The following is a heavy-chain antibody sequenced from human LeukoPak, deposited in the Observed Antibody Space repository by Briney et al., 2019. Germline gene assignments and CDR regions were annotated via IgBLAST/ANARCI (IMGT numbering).Heavy chain of an antibody. CDR1: DGSISTYY. Sequence: SETLSLTCTVSDGSISTYYWSWIRQSPGKGLEWIGYIHNSGSTNYNPSLKSRVTISVDTSKNQFSLKLSSVHAADTAVYYCASGLTTLEYFQHWPRGTLVTVSS. J-gene: IGHJ1*01. D-gene: IGHD3-16*01. V-gene: IGHV4-59*01. CDR2: IHNSGST. CDR3: ASGLTTLEYFQH.